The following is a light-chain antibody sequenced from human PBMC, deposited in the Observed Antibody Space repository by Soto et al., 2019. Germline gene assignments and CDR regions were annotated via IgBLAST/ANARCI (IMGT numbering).Light chain of an antibody. J-gene: IGKJ1*01. Sequence: DIQMTQSPSSLSASVGDRVTITCRASQSVSRYVNWYQQKPGKAPKFLIYAATSLQSGVPSRFSGSGSGTDFTLTICSLQPEDFATYYCQQSSSTPRTFGQGTRVEIK. CDR1: QSVSRY. CDR3: QQSSSTPRT. CDR2: AAT. V-gene: IGKV1-39*01.